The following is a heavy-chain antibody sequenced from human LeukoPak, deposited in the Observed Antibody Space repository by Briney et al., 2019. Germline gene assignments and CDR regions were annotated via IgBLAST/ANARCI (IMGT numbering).Heavy chain of an antibody. V-gene: IGHV3-53*01. Sequence: PGGSLRLSCAASGFSFRTNYMSWVRQAPGKGLEWVSVIYSGDDTYYADSVKGRFTISRDNSKNTLYLQMNSLRAEDTAVYYCARVGGYSSGWYGMEAFDVWGLGTMVIVSS. CDR1: GFSFRTNY. CDR2: IYSGDDT. J-gene: IGHJ3*01. D-gene: IGHD6-19*01. CDR3: ARVGGYSSGWYGMEAFDV.